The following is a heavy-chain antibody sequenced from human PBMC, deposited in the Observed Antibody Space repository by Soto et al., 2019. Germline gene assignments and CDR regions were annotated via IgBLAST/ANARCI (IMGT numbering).Heavy chain of an antibody. D-gene: IGHD3-22*01. CDR2: FDPEDGET. Sequence: GASVKVSCKVSGYTLTELSMHWVRQAPGKGLEWMGGFDPEDGETIYAQKFQGRVTMTADTSTDTAYMELSSLRSDDTAVYYCARDVPVVAAPRHDYWGQGTPVTVSS. CDR3: ARDVPVVAAPRHDY. V-gene: IGHV1-24*01. J-gene: IGHJ4*02. CDR1: GYTLTELS.